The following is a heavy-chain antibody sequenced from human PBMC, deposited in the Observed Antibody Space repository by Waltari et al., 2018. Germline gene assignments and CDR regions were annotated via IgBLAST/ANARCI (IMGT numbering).Heavy chain of an antibody. Sequence: QVQLQESGPGLVKPSETLSLTCTVSGGSISSYYWSWIRQPAGKGLEWIGRIYTSGSTNYNPSLKSRVTMSLDTSKNQFSLKLSSVTAADTAVYYCARGNTYYYGSGSLVRYYYYMDVWGKGTTVTVSS. J-gene: IGHJ6*03. CDR2: IYTSGST. CDR1: GGSISSYY. D-gene: IGHD3-10*01. CDR3: ARGNTYYYGSGSLVRYYYYMDV. V-gene: IGHV4-4*07.